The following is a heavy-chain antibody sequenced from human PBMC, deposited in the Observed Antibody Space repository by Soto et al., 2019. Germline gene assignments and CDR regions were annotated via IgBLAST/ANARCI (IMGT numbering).Heavy chain of an antibody. J-gene: IGHJ6*02. CDR1: GFTFSSYG. D-gene: IGHD3-22*01. CDR2: IWYDGSNK. Sequence: GGSLRLSCAASGFTFSSYGMHWVRQAPGKGLEWVAVIWYDGSNKYYADSVKGRFTISRDNSKNTLYLQMNSLRAEDTAVYYCARQDYYDSSGYYANYYYYGMDVWGQGTTVTVSS. V-gene: IGHV3-33*08. CDR3: ARQDYYDSSGYYANYYYYGMDV.